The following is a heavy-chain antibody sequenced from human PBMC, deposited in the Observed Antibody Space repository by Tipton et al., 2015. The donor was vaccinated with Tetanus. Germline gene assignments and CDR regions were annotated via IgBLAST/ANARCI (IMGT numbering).Heavy chain of an antibody. CDR3: AKDTGVTPHYGMDV. CDR1: GFTVSNNY. J-gene: IGHJ6*02. CDR2: ISWNSGSI. D-gene: IGHD2-21*02. Sequence: SLRLSCAASGFTVSNNYMNWVRQAPGKGLEWVSGISWNSGSIGYADSVKGRFTISRDNAKNSLYLQMNSLRAEDTALYYCAKDTGVTPHYGMDVWGQGTTATVSS. V-gene: IGHV3-9*01.